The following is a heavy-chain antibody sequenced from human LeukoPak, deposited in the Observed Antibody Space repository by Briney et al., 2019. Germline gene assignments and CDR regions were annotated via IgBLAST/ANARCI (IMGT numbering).Heavy chain of an antibody. J-gene: IGHJ4*02. V-gene: IGHV3-23*01. Sequence: GALRPSFAASGFTFSSYPMTWVRQAPGRGLGWVSVISGGGGATFYGASAQCRFTISRDNTSDTLYLQMSSLRAEDTAVDYCGKYVHTSMGANDYWGRGTLVTVSS. D-gene: IGHD1-26*01. CDR3: GKYVHTSMGANDY. CDR2: ISGGGGAT. CDR1: GFTFSSYP.